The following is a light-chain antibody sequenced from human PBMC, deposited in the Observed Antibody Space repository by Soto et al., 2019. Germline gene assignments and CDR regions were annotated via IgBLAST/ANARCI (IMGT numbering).Light chain of an antibody. V-gene: IGLV2-14*03. J-gene: IGLJ1*01. CDR1: SSDIGLYNY. CDR3: SSYTSNSTYV. CDR2: DLR. Sequence: LTQPASVSGSPGQSITISCTGTSSDIGLYNYVSWFQHHPGTAPKLLIYDLRNRPSGISNRFSGSKSGNTASLAISGLQTEDEAVYFCSSYTSNSTYVFGTGTKVTVL.